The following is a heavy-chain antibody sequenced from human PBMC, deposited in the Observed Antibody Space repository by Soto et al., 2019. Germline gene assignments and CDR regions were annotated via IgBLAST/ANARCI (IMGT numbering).Heavy chain of an antibody. CDR2: ISGSGGST. D-gene: IGHD2-8*01. V-gene: IGHV3-23*01. J-gene: IGHJ6*03. Sequence: GGSLRLSCAASGFTFSSYAMSWVRQAPGKGPEWVSAISGSGGSTYYADSVKGRFTISRDNSKNTLYLQMNSLRAEDTAVYYCAKDSLLQRPVLMVYAKGPGGYYMDVWGKGTTVTVSS. CDR1: GFTFSSYA. CDR3: AKDSLLQRPVLMVYAKGPGGYYMDV.